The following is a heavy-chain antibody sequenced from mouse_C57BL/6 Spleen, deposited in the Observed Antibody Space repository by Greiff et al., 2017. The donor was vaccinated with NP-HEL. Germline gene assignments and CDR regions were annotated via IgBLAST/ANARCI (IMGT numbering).Heavy chain of an antibody. CDR3: ARSYYDYDEYFDY. CDR2: INPSSGYT. J-gene: IGHJ2*01. Sequence: VQLQQSGAELAKPGASVKLSCKASGYTFTSYWMHWVKQRPGQGLEWIGYINPSSGYTKYNQKFKDKATLTADKSSSTAYMQLSSLTYADSAVYYCARSYYDYDEYFDYWGQGTTLTVSS. D-gene: IGHD2-4*01. CDR1: GYTFTSYW. V-gene: IGHV1-7*01.